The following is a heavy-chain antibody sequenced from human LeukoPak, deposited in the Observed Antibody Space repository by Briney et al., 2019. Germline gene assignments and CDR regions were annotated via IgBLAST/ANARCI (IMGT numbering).Heavy chain of an antibody. V-gene: IGHV4-59*01. Sequence: PSQTLCLACTVSGGCITVYYWSSIRQPPGTGLERIGYISYSGSTNYNPSLKSRVTISVDTSKNQFSLKLRSVTAADAAVYYCARYGMATIQFFDYGGQGTLFTVSS. CDR2: ISYSGST. CDR3: ARYGMATIQFFDY. CDR1: GGCITVYY. D-gene: IGHD5-24*01. J-gene: IGHJ4*02.